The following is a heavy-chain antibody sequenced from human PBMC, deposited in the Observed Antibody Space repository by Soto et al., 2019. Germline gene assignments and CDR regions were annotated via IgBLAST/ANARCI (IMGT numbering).Heavy chain of an antibody. D-gene: IGHD1-1*01. Sequence: SXTLSLSSTLSGDCISTYYWSWIRQPPGKGLQWIGYIFYSGGTAYNPSLKSRVTISLDMSKKQISLKLSSVTTADTATYFCARLQLVQKVIDYWGQGTLVTVSS. V-gene: IGHV4-59*01. CDR1: GDCISTYY. J-gene: IGHJ4*02. CDR2: IFYSGGT. CDR3: ARLQLVQKVIDY.